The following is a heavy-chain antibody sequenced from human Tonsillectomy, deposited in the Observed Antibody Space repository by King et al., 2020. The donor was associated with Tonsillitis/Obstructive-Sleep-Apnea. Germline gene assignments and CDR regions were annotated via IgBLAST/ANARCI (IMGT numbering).Heavy chain of an antibody. V-gene: IGHV4-59*01. Sequence: PLQESGPGLVKPSETLSLTCTVSGGSISTYYWSWIRQPPGKGLEWIGYIYYSGSTNYNPSLQSRVTISVDTSKNQFSLKLTSVTAADTAVYYCARSPPYYYYYMDVWGKGTTVTVSS. CDR1: GGSISTYY. J-gene: IGHJ6*03. CDR2: IYYSGST. CDR3: ARSPPYYYYYMDV.